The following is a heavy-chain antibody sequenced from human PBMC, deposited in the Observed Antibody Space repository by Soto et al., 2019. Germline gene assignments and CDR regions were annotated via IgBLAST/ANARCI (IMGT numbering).Heavy chain of an antibody. CDR2: IIPIFGTA. D-gene: IGHD3-22*01. V-gene: IGHV1-69*01. Sequence: QVQLVQSGAEVKKPGSSVKVSCKASGGTFSSYAISWVRQAPGQGLEWMGGIIPIFGTANYAQKFQGRVTITADESTSTAYMELSRLGSEDTAVSYCARHLGYYDGSGYSRLGGYCDYWGQGTLVTVSS. J-gene: IGHJ4*02. CDR3: ARHLGYYDGSGYSRLGGYCDY. CDR1: GGTFSSYA.